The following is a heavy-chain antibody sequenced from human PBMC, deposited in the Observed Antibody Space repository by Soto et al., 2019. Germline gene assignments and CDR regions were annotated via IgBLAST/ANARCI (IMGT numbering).Heavy chain of an antibody. Sequence: ASVKVSCKASGYTFTSYDISWVRQAPGQGLEWMGWISAYNGNTNYAQKLQGRVTMTTDTSTSTTYMELRSLRSDDTAVYSCARDTAMFNGGSDYWGQGTLVPVYS. CDR2: ISAYNGNT. J-gene: IGHJ4*02. V-gene: IGHV1-18*04. CDR3: ARDTAMFNGGSDY. D-gene: IGHD5-18*01. CDR1: GYTFTSYD.